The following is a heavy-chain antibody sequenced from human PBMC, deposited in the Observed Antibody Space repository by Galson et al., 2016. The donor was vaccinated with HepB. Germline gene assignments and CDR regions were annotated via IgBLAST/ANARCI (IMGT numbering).Heavy chain of an antibody. V-gene: IGHV3-7*01. J-gene: IGHJ4*02. Sequence: SLRLSCAASGFTFSTYWMSWVRQAPGKGLEWVANIKPDGSEKYYVDSVKGRFTISRDTAKSSLYLQMNSLRAEDTAVYYCARLQMYTMSAFDYWGQGTLVTVSS. CDR3: ARLQMYTMSAFDY. CDR1: GFTFSTYW. CDR2: IKPDGSEK. D-gene: IGHD5-24*01.